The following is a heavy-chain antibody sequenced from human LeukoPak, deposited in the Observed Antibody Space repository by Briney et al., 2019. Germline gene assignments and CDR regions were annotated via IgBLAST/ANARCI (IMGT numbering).Heavy chain of an antibody. J-gene: IGHJ3*02. CDR3: TTHYDSSGYYAGDDAFDI. CDR1: GFTFSNAW. Sequence: GGSLRLSCGASGFTFSNAWMSWVRQAPGKGLEWVGRIKSKTDGGTTDYAAPVKGRFTISRDDSKNTLYLQMNSLKTEDTAVYYCTTHYDSSGYYAGDDAFDIWGQGTMVTVSS. D-gene: IGHD3-22*01. V-gene: IGHV3-15*01. CDR2: IKSKTDGGTT.